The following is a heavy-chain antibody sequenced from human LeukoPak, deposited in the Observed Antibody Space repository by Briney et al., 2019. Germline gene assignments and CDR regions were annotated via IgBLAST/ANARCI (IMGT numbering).Heavy chain of an antibody. CDR2: ISSSSSTI. D-gene: IGHD4-23*01. V-gene: IGHV3-48*01. CDR1: GFTFSSYS. Sequence: PGGSLRLSCAASGFTFSSYSMNWVRQAPGKGLEWVSYISSSSSTIYYADSVKGRFTISRDNAKNSLYLQMNSLRAEDTAVYYCASLHYAGNRDFNYWGQGTLVTVSS. CDR3: ASLHYAGNRDFNY. J-gene: IGHJ4*02.